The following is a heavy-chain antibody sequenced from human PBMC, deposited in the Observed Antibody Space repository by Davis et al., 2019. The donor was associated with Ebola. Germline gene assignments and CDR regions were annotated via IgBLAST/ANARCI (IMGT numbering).Heavy chain of an antibody. CDR3: ARHAAPYGMDV. J-gene: IGHJ6*02. D-gene: IGHD6-25*01. CDR1: GFTFSSYW. Sequence: PGGSLRLSCAASGFTFSSYWMHWVRQAPGKGLVWVSRINSDGTSTSYADSVKGRFTISRDNAKNTLYLQMNRLRAEDTAVYYCARHAAPYGMDVWGQGTTVTVSS. CDR2: INSDGTST. V-gene: IGHV3-74*01.